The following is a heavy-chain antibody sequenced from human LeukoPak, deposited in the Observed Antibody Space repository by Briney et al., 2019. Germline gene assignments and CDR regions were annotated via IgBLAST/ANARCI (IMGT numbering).Heavy chain of an antibody. CDR2: ISYDGSNK. CDR1: GFTFSSYA. CDR3: ARIPNTAMVHGDY. V-gene: IGHV3-30*04. D-gene: IGHD5-18*01. J-gene: IGHJ4*02. Sequence: GGSLRLSCAASGFTFSSYAMHWVRQAPGKGLEWVAVISYDGSNKYYADSVKGRFTISRDNSKNTLYLQMNSLRAEDTAVYYCARIPNTAMVHGDYWGQGTLVTVSS.